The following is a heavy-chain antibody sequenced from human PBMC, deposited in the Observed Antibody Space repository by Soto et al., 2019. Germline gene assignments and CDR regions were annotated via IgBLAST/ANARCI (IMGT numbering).Heavy chain of an antibody. J-gene: IGHJ4*02. Sequence: PGGSLRLSCAAPGFTVSGMFMNWVRQAPGKGLEWVSVIYPAGPTYYADSVKGRFTISRDNSKNTLFLQLNNLRAEDMAVYYCARDADSSGLHYWGQGILVTVSS. CDR2: IYPAGPT. CDR1: GFTVSGMF. CDR3: ARDADSSGLHY. D-gene: IGHD6-19*01. V-gene: IGHV3-53*01.